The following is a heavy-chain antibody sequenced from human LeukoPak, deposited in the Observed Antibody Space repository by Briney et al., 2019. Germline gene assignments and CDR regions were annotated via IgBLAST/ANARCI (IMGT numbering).Heavy chain of an antibody. CDR3: ARGSRDGYNTFDY. D-gene: IGHD5-24*01. CDR1: GGSISSSSYY. J-gene: IGHJ4*02. Sequence: KPSETPSPTCTVSGGSISSSSYYWGWIRQSPRKGLEWVGSGYHSGTTYYNPSLESRVSIFIDTSKNQFSLKLSSVTAADTAVYYCARGSRDGYNTFDYWGQGTLVTVSS. CDR2: GYHSGTT. V-gene: IGHV4-39*01.